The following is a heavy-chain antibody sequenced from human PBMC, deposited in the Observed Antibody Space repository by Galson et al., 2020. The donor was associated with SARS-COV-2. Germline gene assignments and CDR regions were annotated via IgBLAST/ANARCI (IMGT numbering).Heavy chain of an antibody. V-gene: IGHV1-2*02. J-gene: IGHJ6*02. CDR3: ARDLGRAAAGPDYYYYYGMDV. Sequence: ASVTVSCKASGYTFTGYYMHWVRQAPGQGLEWMGWINPNSDGTNYAQKFQGRVTMTRDTSISTAYMELSRLGSDDTAVYYRARDLGRAAAGPDYYYYYGMDVWGQGTTVTVSS. CDR2: INPNSDGT. CDR1: GYTFTGYY. D-gene: IGHD6-13*01.